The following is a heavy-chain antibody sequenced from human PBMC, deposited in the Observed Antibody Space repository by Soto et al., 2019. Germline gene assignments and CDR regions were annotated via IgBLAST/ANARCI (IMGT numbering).Heavy chain of an antibody. D-gene: IGHD3-22*01. J-gene: IGHJ4*02. CDR1: GGSISSGDYY. CDR2: ISYSGST. CDR3: AGDYYYRSGYPILFDY. Sequence: SETLSLTCTVSGGSISSGDYYWSWIRQPPGKGLEWIGYISYSGSTSYYPSLKSRVNISVDTSKNQFSLKLSSVTAADTAVYYCAGDYYYRSGYPILFDYWGQGTLVTVSS. V-gene: IGHV4-30-4*01.